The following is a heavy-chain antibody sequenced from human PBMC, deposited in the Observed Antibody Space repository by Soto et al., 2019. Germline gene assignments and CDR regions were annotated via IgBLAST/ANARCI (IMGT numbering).Heavy chain of an antibody. V-gene: IGHV3-48*02. J-gene: IGHJ4*02. CDR1: GFTFSSYS. CDR3: ARSTYSSGWADY. CDR2: LSSSSSTI. Sequence: EVQLVESGGGLVQPGGSLRLSCAASGFTFSSYSMNWVRQAPGKGLEWVSYLSSSSSTIYYADSVKGRFTISRDNAKNSLYLQMNSLRDEDTAVYYCARSTYSSGWADYWGQGTLVTVSS. D-gene: IGHD6-19*01.